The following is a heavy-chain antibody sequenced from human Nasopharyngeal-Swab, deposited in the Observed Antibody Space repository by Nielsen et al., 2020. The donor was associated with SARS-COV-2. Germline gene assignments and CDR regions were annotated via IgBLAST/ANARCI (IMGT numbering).Heavy chain of an antibody. CDR2: ISYDGSNK. CDR3: AKNSGYDSFDY. J-gene: IGHJ4*02. V-gene: IGHV3-30*18. Sequence: GGSLRLSCAASGFTFSSYGMHWVRQAPGKGLEWVAVISYDGSNKYYADSVKGRFTISRDNSKNTLYLHMNSLRAEDTAVYYCAKNSGYDSFDYWGQGTLVTVSS. CDR1: GFTFSSYG. D-gene: IGHD5-12*01.